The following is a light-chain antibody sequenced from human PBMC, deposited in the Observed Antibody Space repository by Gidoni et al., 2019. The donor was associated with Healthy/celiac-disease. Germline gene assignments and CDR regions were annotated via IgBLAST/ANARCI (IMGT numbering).Light chain of an antibody. CDR1: SSDVGGYNY. CDR3: SSYTSSSTLFV. J-gene: IGLJ1*01. Sequence: SALTQPASVSGSPGQPIPIYCTGTSSDVGGYNYVSWYQQHPGKAPKLMIYEVSKRPSGVSNRFSGSKSGNTSSLTISGLQAEDEADYYCSSYTSSSTLFVFGTGTKVTVL. CDR2: EVS. V-gene: IGLV2-14*01.